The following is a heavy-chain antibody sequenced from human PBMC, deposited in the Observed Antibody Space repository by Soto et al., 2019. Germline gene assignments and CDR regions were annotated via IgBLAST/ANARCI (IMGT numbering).Heavy chain of an antibody. Sequence: PSETLSLTCDVSGVSISSGNWWSWVRQPPGKGLEWIAEVYNDGSANYHPSLESRATISVDRSKNQFSLRLSSVTAADTALYFCARGTPYSYTMDVWGQGTTVTVSS. CDR1: GVSISSGNW. V-gene: IGHV4-4*02. CDR3: ARGTPYSYTMDV. D-gene: IGHD3-16*01. CDR2: VYNDGSA. J-gene: IGHJ6*02.